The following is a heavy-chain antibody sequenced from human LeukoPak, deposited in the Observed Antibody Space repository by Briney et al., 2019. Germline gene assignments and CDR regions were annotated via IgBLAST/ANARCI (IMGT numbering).Heavy chain of an antibody. J-gene: IGHJ5*02. CDR2: INPNSGGT. V-gene: IGHV1-2*02. CDR1: GFTLSSYG. CDR3: ARGAIGIAAAGCWFDP. D-gene: IGHD6-13*01. Sequence: GGSLRLSCAASGFTLSSYGMHWVRQAPGQGLEWMGWINPNSGGTNYAQKFQGRVTMTRDTSISTAYMELSRLRSDDTAVYYCARGAIGIAAAGCWFDPWGQGTLVTVSS.